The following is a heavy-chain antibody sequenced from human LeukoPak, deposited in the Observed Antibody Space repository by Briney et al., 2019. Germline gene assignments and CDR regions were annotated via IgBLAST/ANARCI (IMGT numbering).Heavy chain of an antibody. CDR2: ISSSSSAI. J-gene: IGHJ4*02. V-gene: IGHV3-48*01. D-gene: IGHD6-13*01. CDR1: GFTFNIYS. CDR3: ARVKGYGGYTVVPLDY. Sequence: GGSLRLSCAASGFTFNIYSMNWVRQAPGKGLEWVSYISSSSSAIYYAGSVKGRFTISGDNAKNSLYLQMNSLRAEDTAVYYCARVKGYGGYTVVPLDYWGQGTPVTVSS.